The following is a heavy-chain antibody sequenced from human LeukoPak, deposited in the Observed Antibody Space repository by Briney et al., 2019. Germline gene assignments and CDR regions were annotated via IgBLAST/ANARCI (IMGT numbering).Heavy chain of an antibody. Sequence: ASVKVSCKASGYTFTSYGISWVRQAPGQGLEWMGWISAYNGNTNYAQKLQGRVTMTTDTSTSAAYMELRSLRSDDTAVYYCARVQYYYDSSGYHPKYFGYWGQGTLVTVSS. CDR3: ARVQYYYDSSGYHPKYFGY. CDR1: GYTFTSYG. D-gene: IGHD3-22*01. V-gene: IGHV1-18*01. J-gene: IGHJ4*02. CDR2: ISAYNGNT.